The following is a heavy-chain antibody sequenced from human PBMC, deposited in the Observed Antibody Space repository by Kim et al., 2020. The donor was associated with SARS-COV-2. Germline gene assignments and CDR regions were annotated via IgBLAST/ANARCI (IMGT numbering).Heavy chain of an antibody. CDR2: FDPEDGIP. Sequence: ASVKVSCKVSGDTLSDLSMHWVRQAPGKGLEWMGGFDPEDGIPYYAERFQGRLTMTEDTSAYRVHMELTSLRFEDTAVYYCALSRYISLERGGVHYFYFGLDVWGQGTRVTVSS. J-gene: IGHJ6*02. D-gene: IGHD3-10*01. CDR1: GDTLSDLS. V-gene: IGHV1-24*01. CDR3: ALSRYISLERGGVHYFYFGLDV.